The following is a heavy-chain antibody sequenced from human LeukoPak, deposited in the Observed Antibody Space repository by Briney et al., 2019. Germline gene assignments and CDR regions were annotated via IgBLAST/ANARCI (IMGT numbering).Heavy chain of an antibody. J-gene: IGHJ4*02. D-gene: IGHD3-16*01. Sequence: SQTLSLTCTVSGGSISSGSYYWSWIRQPAGKGLEWIGRIYTSGSTNYNPSLKSRVTMSVDTSKNQFSLRLSSVTAADTAVYYCARGGDHFGYWGQGTLVTVSS. CDR1: GGSISSGSYY. CDR3: ARGGDHFGY. CDR2: IYTSGST. V-gene: IGHV4-61*02.